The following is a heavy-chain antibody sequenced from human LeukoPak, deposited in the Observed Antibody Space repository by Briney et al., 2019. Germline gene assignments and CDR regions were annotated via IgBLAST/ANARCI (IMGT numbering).Heavy chain of an antibody. Sequence: SSIALAFNSGDFAMSWVRQVPPPGPDFVSSISDTGKVVSYTNTARGRATASRDNSKSTLYLQLSAVRGDDTAPYYCDNGEWWGPGTQVVVSS. CDR2: ISDTGKVV. CDR3: DNGEW. J-gene: IGHJ4*02. V-gene: IGHV3-23*01. D-gene: IGHD3-3*01. CDR1: AFNSGDFA.